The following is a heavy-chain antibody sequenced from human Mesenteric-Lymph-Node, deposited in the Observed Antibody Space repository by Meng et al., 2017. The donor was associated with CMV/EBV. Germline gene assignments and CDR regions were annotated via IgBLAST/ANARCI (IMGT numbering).Heavy chain of an antibody. CDR3: ARGGIAARPFDP. CDR2: IIPIFGTA. V-gene: IGHV1-69*05. Sequence: SVKVSCKASGGTFSSYAISWMRQAPGQGLEWMGGIIPIFGTANYAQKFQGRVTITTDESTSTAYMELSSLRSEDTAVYYCARGGIAARPFDPWGQGTLVTVSS. J-gene: IGHJ5*02. CDR1: GGTFSSYA. D-gene: IGHD6-25*01.